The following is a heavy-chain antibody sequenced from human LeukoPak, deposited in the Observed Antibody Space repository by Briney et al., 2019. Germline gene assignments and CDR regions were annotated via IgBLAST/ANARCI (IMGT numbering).Heavy chain of an antibody. D-gene: IGHD2-21*02. CDR2: ISGSGGST. J-gene: IGHJ3*02. V-gene: IGHV3-23*01. Sequence: PGGSLRLSCAASGFTFSSYAMSWVRKAPGQGLEWVSAISGSGGSTYYADSVKGRFTIFRDNSTNTLYLQMNSLRADDTAVYYCAKGTPYCGGDCYSTFLDAFDIWGQGTMVTVSS. CDR3: AKGTPYCGGDCYSTFLDAFDI. CDR1: GFTFSSYA.